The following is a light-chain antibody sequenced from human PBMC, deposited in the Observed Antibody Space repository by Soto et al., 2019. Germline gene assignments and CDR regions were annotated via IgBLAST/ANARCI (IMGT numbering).Light chain of an antibody. CDR2: GNN. J-gene: IGLJ1*01. CDR1: SSNIGAGYD. V-gene: IGLV1-40*01. CDR3: QSYDSSLNGYV. Sequence: QSVLTQPPSVSGAPGQRVTISCTGSSSNIGAGYDVHWYQRLPGTAPKPLIFGNNKRPSGVPDRLSGCKSGTSASLAITGLQAEDEADYYCQSYDSSLNGYVFGTGTKLTVL.